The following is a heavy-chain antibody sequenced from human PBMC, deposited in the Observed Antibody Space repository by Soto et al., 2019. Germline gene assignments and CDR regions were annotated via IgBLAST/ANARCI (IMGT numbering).Heavy chain of an antibody. D-gene: IGHD1-26*01. CDR2: ISYDGSNK. Sequence: QVQLVESGGGVVQPGRSLRLSCAASGFTFSSYGMHWVRQAPGKGLEWVAVISYDGSNKYYADSVKGRFTISRDNSKNTLYLQMNSLRAEDTAVYYCAKEGSGSYYPYYYYGMDVWGQGTTITVSS. CDR1: GFTFSSYG. CDR3: AKEGSGSYYPYYYYGMDV. V-gene: IGHV3-30*18. J-gene: IGHJ6*02.